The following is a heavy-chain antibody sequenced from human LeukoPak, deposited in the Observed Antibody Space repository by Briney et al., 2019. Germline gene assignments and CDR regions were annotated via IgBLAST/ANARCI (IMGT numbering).Heavy chain of an antibody. CDR2: ISSSSSYI. J-gene: IGHJ6*02. CDR1: GFTFSSYS. CDR3: ARMSTMVRGMPREMDV. V-gene: IGHV3-21*01. D-gene: IGHD3-10*01. Sequence: GGSLRLSCAASGFTFSSYSMNWVRQAPGKGLEWVSSISSSSSYIYYADSVKGRFTISRGNAKNSLYLQMNSLRAEDTAVYYCARMSTMVRGMPREMDVWGQGTTVTVSS.